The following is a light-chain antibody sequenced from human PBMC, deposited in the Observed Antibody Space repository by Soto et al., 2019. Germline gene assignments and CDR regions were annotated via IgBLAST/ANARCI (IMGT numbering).Light chain of an antibody. CDR3: ATWNDSLNGVV. CDR2: GNN. V-gene: IGLV1-44*01. CDR1: SSNIGSNT. J-gene: IGLJ2*01. Sequence: QSVLTQPPSASATPGQRVTISCSGSSSNIGSNTVYWYQQLPGTAPKLLIYGNNKRPSGVPDRFSGSKSGTSASLAITGLQSEDEADYYCATWNDSLNGVVFGGGTKLTVL.